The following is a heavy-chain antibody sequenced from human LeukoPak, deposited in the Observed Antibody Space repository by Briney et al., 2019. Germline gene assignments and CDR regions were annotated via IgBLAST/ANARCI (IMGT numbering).Heavy chain of an antibody. V-gene: IGHV3-23*01. CDR1: GFTFTSYC. CDR2: ISGGGGST. Sequence: PGGSLRLSCAASGFTFTSYCMNWVRQAPGKGMEWVSTISGGGGSTYYADSVKGRFTISRDNSKNTLYLQVNSLRAEDTAVYYCAKGGKWDVTPFDYWGQGTLVTVSS. D-gene: IGHD1-26*01. J-gene: IGHJ4*02. CDR3: AKGGKWDVTPFDY.